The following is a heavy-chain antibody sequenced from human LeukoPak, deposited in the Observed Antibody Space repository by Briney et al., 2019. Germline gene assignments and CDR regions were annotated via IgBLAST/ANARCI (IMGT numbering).Heavy chain of an antibody. Sequence: SVTVSCKASGGTFSSYAISWVRQAPGQGLEWMGGIIPIFGTANYAQKFQGRVTITADKSTSTAYMELSSLRSEDTAVYYCARMSGNVVVPAGTLGYYYYHGMDVWGKGTTVTVSS. CDR2: IIPIFGTA. CDR3: ARMSGNVVVPAGTLGYYYYHGMDV. J-gene: IGHJ6*04. CDR1: GGTFSSYA. V-gene: IGHV1-69*06. D-gene: IGHD2-2*01.